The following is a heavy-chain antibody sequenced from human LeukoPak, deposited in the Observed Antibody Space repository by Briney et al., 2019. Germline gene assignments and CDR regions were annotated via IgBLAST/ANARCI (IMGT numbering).Heavy chain of an antibody. CDR1: GFTFSSYA. CDR2: ISGSGGST. CDR3: AKSRSGIAAAGTNY. J-gene: IGHJ4*02. D-gene: IGHD6-13*01. Sequence: GGSLRLSCAASGFTFSSYAMSWVRQAPGKGLEWVSAISGSGGSTYYADSVKGRFTIYRDNSKNTLYLQMNSLRAEDTAVYYCAKSRSGIAAAGTNYWGQGTLVTVSS. V-gene: IGHV3-23*01.